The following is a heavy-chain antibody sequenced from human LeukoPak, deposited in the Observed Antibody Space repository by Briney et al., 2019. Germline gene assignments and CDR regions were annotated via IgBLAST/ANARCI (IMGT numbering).Heavy chain of an antibody. J-gene: IGHJ3*02. V-gene: IGHV4-4*07. D-gene: IGHD5-12*01. Sequence: SSETLSPTCTVSGGSISNYYWSWIRQPAGKGPEWIGRIFTSGSTNYNPSLESRVTMSIDTSKNQFSLKLTSVTAADTAVYYCARDRRGYSGYEGDPFDIWGQGSRVTVSS. CDR2: IFTSGST. CDR3: ARDRRGYSGYEGDPFDI. CDR1: GGSISNYY.